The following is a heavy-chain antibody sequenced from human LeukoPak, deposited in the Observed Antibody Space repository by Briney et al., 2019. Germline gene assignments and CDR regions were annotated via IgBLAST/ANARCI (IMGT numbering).Heavy chain of an antibody. CDR2: INPNSGGT. CDR3: ARVKYGSGSYAYYYYYMDV. CDR1: GYTFTGYY. V-gene: IGHV1-2*06. D-gene: IGHD3-10*01. Sequence: ASVKVSCKASGYTFTGYYMHWVRQAPGQGLEWMGRINPNSGGTNYAQKFQGRVTMTRDTSISTAYMELSRLRSDDTAVYYCARVKYGSGSYAYYYYYMDVWGKGTTVTVSS. J-gene: IGHJ6*03.